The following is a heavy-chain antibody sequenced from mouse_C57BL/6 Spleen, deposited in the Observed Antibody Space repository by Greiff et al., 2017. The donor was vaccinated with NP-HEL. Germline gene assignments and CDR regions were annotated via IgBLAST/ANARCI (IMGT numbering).Heavy chain of an antibody. CDR2: IDPETGGT. V-gene: IGHV1-15*01. D-gene: IGHD3-2*02. CDR1: GYTFTDYE. J-gene: IGHJ2*01. CDR3: TRWRDSSVDY. Sequence: QVQLQQSGAELVRPGASVTLSCKASGYTFTDYEMHWVKQTPVHGLEWIGAIDPETGGTAYNQKFKGKAILTADKSSSTAYMELRSLTSEDSAVYYCTRWRDSSVDYWGQGTTLTVSS.